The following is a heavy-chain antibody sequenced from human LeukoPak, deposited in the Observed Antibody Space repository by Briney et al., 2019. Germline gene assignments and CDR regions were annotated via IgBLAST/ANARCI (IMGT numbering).Heavy chain of an antibody. Sequence: SETLSLTCTVSGGSISSGGYYWSWIRQHPGKGLEWIGYIYYSGSTYYNPSLKSRVTMSVDTSKNQFSLKLSSVTAADTAVYYCAYQLPRMHFDYWGQGTLVTVSS. CDR1: GGSISSGGYY. D-gene: IGHD2-2*01. CDR2: IYYSGST. J-gene: IGHJ4*02. V-gene: IGHV4-31*03. CDR3: AYQLPRMHFDY.